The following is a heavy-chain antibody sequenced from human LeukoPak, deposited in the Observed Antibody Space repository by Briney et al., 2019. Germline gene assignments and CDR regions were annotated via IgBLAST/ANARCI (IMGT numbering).Heavy chain of an antibody. V-gene: IGHV3-7*03. CDR2: LNLDGSDK. Sequence: GGSLRLSCVVSGFTFSESWMSWVRQAPGKGLGWVASLNLDGSDKYYVDSVKGRFTISRDNAKNSLYLQMDSLRGEDTAVYYCAKGKRYPDYWGQGTLVTVSS. D-gene: IGHD1-1*01. CDR3: AKGKRYPDY. J-gene: IGHJ4*02. CDR1: GFTFSESW.